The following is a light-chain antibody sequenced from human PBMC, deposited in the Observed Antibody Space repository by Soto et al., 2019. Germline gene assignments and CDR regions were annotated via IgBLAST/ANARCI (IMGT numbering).Light chain of an antibody. CDR2: AAS. V-gene: IGKV3D-20*02. Sequence: EIVLTQSPGTLSLSPGESATLSCRASQSFSTSYLGWYQQKPGQAPRLLIYAASSRATGIPDRFSGSGSGTDFTLTISSLEPEDFAVYYCQQRSVWPVTFGGGTKVEIE. J-gene: IGKJ4*01. CDR1: QSFSTSY. CDR3: QQRSVWPVT.